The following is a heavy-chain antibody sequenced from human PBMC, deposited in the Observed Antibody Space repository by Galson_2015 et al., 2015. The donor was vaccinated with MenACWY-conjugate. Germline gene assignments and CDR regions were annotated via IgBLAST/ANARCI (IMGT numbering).Heavy chain of an antibody. D-gene: IGHD1-26*01. V-gene: IGHV3-74*01. J-gene: IGHJ4*02. CDR2: INPGGSST. CDR1: GFIFNTYW. Sequence: SLRLSCAASGFIFNTYWMHWVRQAPGKGLVWVSRINPGGSSTTYADSVKDRFTISRDNAKNTLYLQMNSLRPEDTAVFYCAKTRGASFYFDSWGQGNLATVSS. CDR3: AKTRGASFYFDS.